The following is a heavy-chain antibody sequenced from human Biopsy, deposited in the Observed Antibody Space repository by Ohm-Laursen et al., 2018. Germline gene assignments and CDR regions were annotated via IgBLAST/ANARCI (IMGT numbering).Heavy chain of an antibody. CDR1: GGTFINYG. D-gene: IGHD3-9*01. V-gene: IGHV1-69*05. CDR3: ATKLTGYFHH. CDR2: NIPILGTG. Sequence: SSVKVSCKAPGGTFINYGVNWVRQAPGQGLEWLGGNIPILGTGNYAQKFQDRVTVATDTSTSTATMELRSLRSDDTAVYYCATKLTGYFHHWGQGTLVIVSS. J-gene: IGHJ1*01.